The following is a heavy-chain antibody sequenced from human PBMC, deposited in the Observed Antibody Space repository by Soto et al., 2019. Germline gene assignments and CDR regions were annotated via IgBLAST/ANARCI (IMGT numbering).Heavy chain of an antibody. Sequence: QVQLLESGGGVVQPGRSLRLSCAASAFTFSDFAMHWVRQAPGKGLEWVAVMSSDGTTIYYAGSVKGRFTISRDNFKSTLYLQMNSLRPDDTAVYYCARAGFHFGIDVWGLGTTVTVS. CDR3: ARAGFHFGIDV. V-gene: IGHV3-30-3*01. J-gene: IGHJ6*02. CDR1: AFTFSDFA. D-gene: IGHD3-9*01. CDR2: MSSDGTTI.